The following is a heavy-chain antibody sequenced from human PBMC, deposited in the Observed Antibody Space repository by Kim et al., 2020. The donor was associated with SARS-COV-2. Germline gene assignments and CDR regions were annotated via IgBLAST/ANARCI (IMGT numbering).Heavy chain of an antibody. CDR2: IYHSGST. Sequence: SETLSLTCTVSGYSISSGYYWGWIRQPPGKGLEWIGSIYHSGSTYYNPSLKSRVTISVDTSKNQFSLKLSSVTAADTAVYFCARMFVGYDILTEVDYWGQGTLVTVSS. CDR1: GYSISSGYY. V-gene: IGHV4-38-2*02. J-gene: IGHJ4*02. D-gene: IGHD3-9*01. CDR3: ARMFVGYDILTEVDY.